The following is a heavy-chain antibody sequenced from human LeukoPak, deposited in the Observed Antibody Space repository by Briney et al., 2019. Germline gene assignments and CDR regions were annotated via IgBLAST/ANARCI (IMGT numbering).Heavy chain of an antibody. Sequence: SETLSLTCTVSGGSVNSGSYYWNWIRQPPGKGLEWIGYISYSGSTNYNPSVKSRVTISVDTSKNQFSLKLSSVTAADTAVYYCARESPYYGSGSRDNWFDPWGQETLVTVSS. D-gene: IGHD3-10*01. CDR1: GGSVNSGSYY. J-gene: IGHJ5*02. CDR3: ARESPYYGSGSRDNWFDP. CDR2: ISYSGST. V-gene: IGHV4-61*01.